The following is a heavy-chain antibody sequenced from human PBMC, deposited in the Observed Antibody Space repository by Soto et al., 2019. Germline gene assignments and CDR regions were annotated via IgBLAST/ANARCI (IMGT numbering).Heavy chain of an antibody. CDR3: AKEGIKGYYYYYMDV. J-gene: IGHJ6*03. V-gene: IGHV3-9*01. CDR1: GFTFDDYA. Sequence: GGSLRLSCAASGFTFDDYAMHWVRQAPGKGLEWVSGISWNSGSIGYADSVKGRFTISRDNAKNSLYLQMNSLRAEDTALYYCAKEGIKGYYYYYMDVWGKGTTVTVSS. CDR2: ISWNSGSI.